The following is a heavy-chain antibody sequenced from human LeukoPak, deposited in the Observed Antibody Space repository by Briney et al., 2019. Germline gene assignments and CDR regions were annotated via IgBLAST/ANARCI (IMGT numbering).Heavy chain of an antibody. V-gene: IGHV5-51*01. J-gene: IGHJ4*02. D-gene: IGHD2-15*01. Sequence: GESLQISCKGSGYSFTNYWIGWVRQMPGKGLEWMGIIYPGDSDTRYGPSFQGQVTISADKSISTAYLQWNRLKASDTAMYYCARQKAASCSGGSCYRYYFDYWGQGTLVTVSS. CDR3: ARQKAASCSGGSCYRYYFDY. CDR2: IYPGDSDT. CDR1: GYSFTNYW.